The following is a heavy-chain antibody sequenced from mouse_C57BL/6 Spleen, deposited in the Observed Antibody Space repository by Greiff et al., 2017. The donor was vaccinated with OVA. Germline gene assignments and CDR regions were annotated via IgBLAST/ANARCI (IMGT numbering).Heavy chain of an antibody. V-gene: IGHV5-4*01. CDR1: GFTFSSYA. J-gene: IGHJ2*01. CDR3: AREYGSSFCDY. D-gene: IGHD1-1*01. CDR2: ISDGGSYT. Sequence: EVKLVESGGGLVKPGGSLKLSCAASGFTFSSYAMSWVRQTPEKRLEWVATISDGGSYTYYPDNVKGRFTISRDNAKNNLYLQMSHLKSEDTAMYYCAREYGSSFCDYWGQGTTLTVSS.